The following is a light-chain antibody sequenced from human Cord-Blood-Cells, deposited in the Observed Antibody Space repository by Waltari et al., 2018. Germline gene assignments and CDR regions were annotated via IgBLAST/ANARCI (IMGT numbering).Light chain of an antibody. J-gene: IGLJ3*02. CDR1: SSVVGGYND. Sequence: LTPARPVLDSAGQSVALICAGYSSVVGGYNDVSWYQQHPGKAPKLMIYDVSKQHSGFPDRFSGSKSGNTASLTISGLQAEDETDYYCCSYAGSYTWVFGGGTKLTVL. V-gene: IGLV2-11*01. CDR3: CSYAGSYTWV. CDR2: DVS.